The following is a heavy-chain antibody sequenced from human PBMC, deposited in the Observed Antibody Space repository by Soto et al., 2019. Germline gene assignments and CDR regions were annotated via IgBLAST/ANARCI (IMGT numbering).Heavy chain of an antibody. J-gene: IGHJ6*02. CDR2: IYYSGST. D-gene: IGHD1-1*01. V-gene: IGHV4-59*01. CDR3: ARQLEFSHYYYYGMDV. Sequence: TVSGGSISSYYWSWIRQPPGKGLEWIGYIYYSGSTNYNPSLKSRVTISVDTSKNQFSLKLSSVTAADTAVYYCARQLEFSHYYYYGMDVWGQGTTVTVSS. CDR1: GGSISSYY.